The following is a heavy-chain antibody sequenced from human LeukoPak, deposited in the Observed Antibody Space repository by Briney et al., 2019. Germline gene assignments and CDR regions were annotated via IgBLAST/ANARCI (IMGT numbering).Heavy chain of an antibody. D-gene: IGHD3-16*02. Sequence: GGSLRLSCAASGSTVSSNYMSWVRQAPGKGLEWVSVIYSGGSTYYADSVKGRFTISRDNSKNTLYLQMNSLRAEDTAVYYCARVWGSYRQHTDLLYFDYWGQGTLVTVSS. V-gene: IGHV3-53*01. CDR2: IYSGGST. CDR1: GSTVSSNY. J-gene: IGHJ4*02. CDR3: ARVWGSYRQHTDLLYFDY.